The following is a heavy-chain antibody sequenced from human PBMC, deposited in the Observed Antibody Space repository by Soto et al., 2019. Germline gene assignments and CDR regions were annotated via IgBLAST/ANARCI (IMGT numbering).Heavy chain of an antibody. CDR2: IYSNGKA. V-gene: IGHV4-4*07. J-gene: IGHJ3*02. CDR1: GGSLSNYN. D-gene: IGHD2-21*01. Sequence: SETLSRTCTVSGGSLSNYNWNWVRQSAGKGLGWIGRIYSNGKAYYNPSLKSRVTRSLDTLNNQVALRLSSVTAADTAKYYCARERTYQMSGDDTLDIWGLGTMVT. CDR3: ARERTYQMSGDDTLDI.